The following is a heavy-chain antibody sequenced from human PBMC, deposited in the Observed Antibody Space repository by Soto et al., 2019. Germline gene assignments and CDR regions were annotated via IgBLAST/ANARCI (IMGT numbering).Heavy chain of an antibody. J-gene: IGHJ3*02. CDR1: GFTFSSYA. V-gene: IGHV3-23*01. Sequence: GGSLRLSCAASGFTFSSYAMSWVRQAPGKGLEWVSAISGSGGSTYYADSVKGRFTISRDNSKNTLYLQMNSLRAEDTAVYYCAKRAYYYDSSGYYPGAFDIWGQGTMVTVSS. CDR2: ISGSGGST. D-gene: IGHD3-22*01. CDR3: AKRAYYYDSSGYYPGAFDI.